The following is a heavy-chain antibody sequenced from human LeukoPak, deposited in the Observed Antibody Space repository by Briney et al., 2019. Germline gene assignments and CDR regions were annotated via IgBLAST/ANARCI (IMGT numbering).Heavy chain of an antibody. D-gene: IGHD4-11*01. V-gene: IGHV4-39*07. J-gene: IGHJ5*02. CDR1: GRSISSSRYY. CDR2: IYYSGST. CDR3: ARVGGVTTLGP. Sequence: SEPLSLTCTVSGRSISSSRYYWAWSRQPPGKGLEWIGSIYYSGSTYYNPSRNSRFTISVDTSNNQFSLRLSSVTAADSAVYYCARVGGVTTLGPWGRGTLVTVSS.